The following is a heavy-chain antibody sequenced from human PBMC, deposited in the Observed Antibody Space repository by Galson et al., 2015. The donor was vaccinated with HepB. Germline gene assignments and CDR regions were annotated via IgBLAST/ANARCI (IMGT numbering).Heavy chain of an antibody. Sequence: SVKVSCKASGYTFTSYDINWVRQATGQGLEWMGWMNPNSGNTGYAQKFQGRVTMTRNTSMSTAYMELSSLRSEDTAVYYCARLGIYYDSSGYSMAPIDYWGQGTLVTVSS. CDR3: ARLGIYYDSSGYSMAPIDY. CDR2: MNPNSGNT. D-gene: IGHD3-22*01. V-gene: IGHV1-8*01. J-gene: IGHJ4*02. CDR1: GYTFTSYD.